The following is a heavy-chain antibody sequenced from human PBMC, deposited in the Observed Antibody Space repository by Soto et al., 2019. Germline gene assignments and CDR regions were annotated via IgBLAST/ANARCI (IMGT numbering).Heavy chain of an antibody. Sequence: QITLKESGPTQVKPTQTLTLTCTFSGFSLITGGVSVAWIRQPPGKALEWLALISGDDEKRYSPSLSSRLTLTKHTTKNQVVFTMTNMDPLDTATYYCSHRRGMIMDVWGQGTTVTVSS. CDR1: GFSLITGGVS. CDR2: ISGDDEK. V-gene: IGHV2-5*02. J-gene: IGHJ6*02. D-gene: IGHD3-16*01. CDR3: SHRRGMIMDV.